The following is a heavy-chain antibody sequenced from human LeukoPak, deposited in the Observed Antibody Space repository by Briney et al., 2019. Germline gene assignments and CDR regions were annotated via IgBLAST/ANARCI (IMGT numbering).Heavy chain of an antibody. CDR1: GFSFRSYA. J-gene: IGHJ4*02. Sequence: GGSLRLSCSASGFSFRSYAMHWVRQAPGKGLEYVPRISSDGGTTYYTDSVKGRFTISRDNSKNRLYLQMSGLRLEDTAVYYCVTGGYCTSTNCYTLLDYWGQGTLVTVSS. CDR2: ISSDGGTT. CDR3: VTGGYCTSTNCYTLLDY. D-gene: IGHD2-2*02. V-gene: IGHV3-64D*06.